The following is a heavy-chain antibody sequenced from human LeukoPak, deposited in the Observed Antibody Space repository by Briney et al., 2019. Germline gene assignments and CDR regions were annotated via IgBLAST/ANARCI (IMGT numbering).Heavy chain of an antibody. CDR1: GFIFDDYA. D-gene: IGHD5-18*01. Sequence: GGSLRLSCAASGFIFDDYAMHWVRQAPGEGLEYVSVIRGGGGVKYYAASVKGRFTISRDNSKNTLYLQMNSLRAEDTAVYYCAKSSHSYGNDALDIWGQGTMVTVSS. V-gene: IGHV3-23*01. CDR3: AKSSHSYGNDALDI. CDR2: IRGGGGVK. J-gene: IGHJ3*02.